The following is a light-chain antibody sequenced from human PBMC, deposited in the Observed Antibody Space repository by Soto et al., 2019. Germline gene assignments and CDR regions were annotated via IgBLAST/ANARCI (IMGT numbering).Light chain of an antibody. CDR2: AAS. J-gene: IGKJ1*01. CDR1: QSITNY. V-gene: IGKV1-39*01. CDR3: QQSYSMPPIT. Sequence: DIPMTPSPSSLSASVGDRVTITCRASQSITNYLNWYQQKPGKAPKLLIYAASSLQSGVPSRFSGSGSGTDFTLTISSLQPEDFATYYCQQSYSMPPITFGQGTKVDIK.